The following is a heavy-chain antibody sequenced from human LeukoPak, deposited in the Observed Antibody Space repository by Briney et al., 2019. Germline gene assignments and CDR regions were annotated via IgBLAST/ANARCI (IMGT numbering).Heavy chain of an antibody. CDR1: GFTFSSYA. V-gene: IGHV3-23*01. CDR3: AKIVMEYCSSTSCSSDY. Sequence: PGGSLRLSCAASGFTFSSYAMSWVRQAPGKGLEWVSAISGSGGSTYYADPVKGRFTISRDNSKNTLYLQMNSLRAEDTAVYYCAKIVMEYCSSTSCSSDYWGQGTLVTVSS. J-gene: IGHJ4*02. CDR2: ISGSGGST. D-gene: IGHD2-2*01.